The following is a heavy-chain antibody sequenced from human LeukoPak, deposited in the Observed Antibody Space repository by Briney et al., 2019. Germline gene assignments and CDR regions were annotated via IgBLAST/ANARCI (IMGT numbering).Heavy chain of an antibody. Sequence: SGTLSLTCAVSGGSISSGGYSWSWIRQPPGKGLEWIGYIYHSGSTYYNPSLKSRVTISVDRSKNQFSLKLSSVTAADTAVYYCARGDTAGSLGYWGQGTLVTVSS. CDR3: ARGDTAGSLGY. CDR2: IYHSGST. V-gene: IGHV4-30-2*01. D-gene: IGHD5-18*01. CDR1: GGSISSGGYS. J-gene: IGHJ4*02.